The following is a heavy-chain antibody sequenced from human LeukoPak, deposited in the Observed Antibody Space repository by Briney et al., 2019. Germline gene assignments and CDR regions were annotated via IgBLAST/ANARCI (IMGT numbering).Heavy chain of an antibody. J-gene: IGHJ4*02. V-gene: IGHV4-39*01. D-gene: IGHD5-12*01. CDR1: GGSISSTTYY. CDR2: IYYSGST. Sequence: SETLSLTCTVSGGSISSTTYYWGWIRQPPGKGLEWIGSIYYSGSTYYNPSLKRRVTISADTPKNQFSLKLSSVTVADTAVYYCARKYVATVDFWGQGTLVTVSP. CDR3: ARKYVATVDF.